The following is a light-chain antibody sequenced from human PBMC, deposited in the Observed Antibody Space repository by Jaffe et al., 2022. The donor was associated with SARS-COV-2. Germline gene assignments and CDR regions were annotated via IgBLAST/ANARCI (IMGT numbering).Light chain of an antibody. V-gene: IGKV2-24*01. CDR3: MQGTQFPPWT. CDR1: QSLVHSDGNTY. J-gene: IGKJ1*01. CDR2: QIS. Sequence: EIVLTQTPRSLSVILGQPASISCRSSQSLVHSDGNTYLDWLQQRPGQPPRLLIYQISNRFSGVPDRFSGSGAGTDFTLKISRVEAEDVGVYYCMQGTQFPPWTFGQGTKVELK.